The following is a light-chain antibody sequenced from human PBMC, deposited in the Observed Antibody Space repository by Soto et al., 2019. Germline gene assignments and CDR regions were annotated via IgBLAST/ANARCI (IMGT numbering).Light chain of an antibody. CDR3: YSYTSSSTYV. CDR1: SSDVGGYNY. V-gene: IGLV2-14*03. Sequence: QSALTQPASVSGSPGQSITISCTGTSSDVGGYNYVSWYQQHPAKAPKVMIYDVSNRPSGVSNRFSGSKPGNTASLTISGLQAEDEADYYCYSYTSSSTYVFGTGTKVTVL. CDR2: DVS. J-gene: IGLJ1*01.